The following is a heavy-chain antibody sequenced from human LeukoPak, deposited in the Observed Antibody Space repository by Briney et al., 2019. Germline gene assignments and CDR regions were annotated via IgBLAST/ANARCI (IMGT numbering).Heavy chain of an antibody. D-gene: IGHD1-26*01. CDR3: ARDSGGSYYY. J-gene: IGHJ4*02. Sequence: ASVKVSCKASGYTFTSYGMSWVRQAPGQGLEWMGWINAYNGNTNYAQKLQGRVTMTTDTSTSTVYMDLRSLRSDDTAVFFCARDSGGSYYYWGQGTLSPSPQ. V-gene: IGHV1-18*01. CDR1: GYTFTSYG. CDR2: INAYNGNT.